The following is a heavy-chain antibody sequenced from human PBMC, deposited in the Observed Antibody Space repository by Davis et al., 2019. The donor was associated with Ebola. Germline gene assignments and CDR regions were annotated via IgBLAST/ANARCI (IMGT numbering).Heavy chain of an antibody. CDR3: AKAPGGYYYYGMDV. CDR1: GFTFSSYW. D-gene: IGHD4-23*01. Sequence: GESLKISCAASGFTFSSYWMSWVRQAPGKGLEWVAVISYDGSNKYYADSVKGRFTISRDNSKNTLYLQMNSLRAEDTAVYYCAKAPGGYYYYGMDVWGQGTTVTVSS. J-gene: IGHJ6*02. V-gene: IGHV3-30*18. CDR2: ISYDGSNK.